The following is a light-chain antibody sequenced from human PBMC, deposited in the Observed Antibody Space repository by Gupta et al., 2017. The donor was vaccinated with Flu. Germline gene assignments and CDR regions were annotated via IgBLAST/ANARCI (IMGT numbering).Light chain of an antibody. CDR1: QSVSSSY. V-gene: IGKV3-20*01. J-gene: IGKJ2*01. CDR3: QQDGSSPQT. CDR2: GAS. Sequence: GTLYLSPGERATLSCRASQSVSSSYLAWYQQKPGQAPRLLIYGASSRATGIPDRFSGSGSGTDFTLTISRLEPEDFAVYYCQQDGSSPQTFGQGTKLEIK.